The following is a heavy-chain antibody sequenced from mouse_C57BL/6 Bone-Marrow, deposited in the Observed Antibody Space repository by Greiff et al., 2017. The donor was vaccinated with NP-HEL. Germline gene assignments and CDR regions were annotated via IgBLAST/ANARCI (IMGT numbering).Heavy chain of an antibody. J-gene: IGHJ2*01. CDR3: AKDGNYVDY. Sequence: QVQLQQSGAELVKPGASVKLSCKASGYAFSSYWMHWVKQRPGKGLEWIGQIYPGDGDINYNGKFKGKATLTAGKSSSTAYMQRRRLTSEDSAVYFCAKDGNYVDYWGQGTTTTVTA. CDR2: IYPGDGDI. CDR1: GYAFSSYW. V-gene: IGHV1-80*01.